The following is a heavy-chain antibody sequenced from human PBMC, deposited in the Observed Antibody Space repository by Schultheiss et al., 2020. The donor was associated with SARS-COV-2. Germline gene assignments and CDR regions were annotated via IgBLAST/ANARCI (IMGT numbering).Heavy chain of an antibody. CDR1: GFTFDDYA. Sequence: SLKISCAASGFTFDDYAMHWVRQAPGKGLEWVSGISWNSGSIGYVDSVKGRFTISRDNAKNSLYLQMNSLRAEDTAVYYCARVLPRGLRFLEWLSDSLGYDAFDIWGQGTMVTVSS. D-gene: IGHD3-3*01. J-gene: IGHJ3*02. CDR3: ARVLPRGLRFLEWLSDSLGYDAFDI. CDR2: ISWNSGSI. V-gene: IGHV3-9*01.